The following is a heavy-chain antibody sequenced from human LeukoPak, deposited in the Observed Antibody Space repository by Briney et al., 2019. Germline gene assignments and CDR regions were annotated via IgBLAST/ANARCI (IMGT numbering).Heavy chain of an antibody. CDR1: GGSISSSSYY. CDR2: IYYSGST. V-gene: IGHV4-61*05. J-gene: IGHJ3*02. D-gene: IGHD1-26*01. CDR3: ARHVIVGAGAFDI. Sequence: SETLSLTCTVSGGSISSSSYYWSWIRQPPGKGLEWIGYIYYSGSTNYNPSLKSRVTISVDTSKNQFSLKLSSVTAADTAVYYCARHVIVGAGAFDIWGQGTVVTVSS.